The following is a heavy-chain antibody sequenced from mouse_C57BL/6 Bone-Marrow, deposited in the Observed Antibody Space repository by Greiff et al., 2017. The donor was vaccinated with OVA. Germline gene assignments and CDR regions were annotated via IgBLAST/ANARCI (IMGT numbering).Heavy chain of an antibody. CDR2: IYPGDGDT. CDR1: GYAFSSYW. V-gene: IGHV1-80*01. Sequence: QVHVKQSGAELVKPGASVKISCKASGYAFSSYWMNWVKQRPGKGLEWIGQIYPGDGDTNYNGKFKGKATLTADKSSSTAYMQLSSLTSEDSAVYFCARRGLRTTYFDVWGTGTTVTVSS. J-gene: IGHJ1*03. D-gene: IGHD1-1*01. CDR3: ARRGLRTTYFDV.